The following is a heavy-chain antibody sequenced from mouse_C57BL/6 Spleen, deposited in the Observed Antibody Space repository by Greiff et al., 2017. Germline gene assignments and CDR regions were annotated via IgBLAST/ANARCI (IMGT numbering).Heavy chain of an antibody. V-gene: IGHV5-4*01. D-gene: IGHD4-1*01. Sequence: DVKLVESGGGLVKPGGSLKLSCAASGFTFSSYAMSWVRQTPEKRLEWVATISDGGSYTYYPDNVKGRFTISRDNAKNNLYLQMSHLKSEDTAMYYCARDGTGTCFDYWGQGTTLTVSS. CDR2: ISDGGSYT. CDR1: GFTFSSYA. J-gene: IGHJ2*01. CDR3: ARDGTGTCFDY.